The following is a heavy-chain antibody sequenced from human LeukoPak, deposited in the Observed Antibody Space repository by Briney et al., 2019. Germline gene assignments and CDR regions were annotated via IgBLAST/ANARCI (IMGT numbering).Heavy chain of an antibody. Sequence: ASVTVSFKSSVYTFTNYYMHWVRQPPGQGLEWMGIINPSGGSTSYAQKFQGRVTMTRDTSTSTVYMELSSLRSEGTAVYYCARDRSVRYPGSSFDYWGEGTLVTVSS. D-gene: IGHD3-9*01. J-gene: IGHJ4*02. CDR1: VYTFTNYY. V-gene: IGHV1-46*01. CDR3: ARDRSVRYPGSSFDY. CDR2: INPSGGST.